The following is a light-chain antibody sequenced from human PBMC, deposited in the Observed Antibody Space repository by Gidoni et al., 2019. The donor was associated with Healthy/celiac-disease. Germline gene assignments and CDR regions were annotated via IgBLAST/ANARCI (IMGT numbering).Light chain of an antibody. V-gene: IGKV3-15*01. CDR1: QSVSSN. J-gene: IGKJ1*01. Sequence: IVITQSPATLSVSPGERATLACRASQSVSSNLDWYQQKPGQAPRLLIYGASTRATGIPARFSGSGSGTEFTLTISSLQSEDFAVYYCQQYNNWVKTFGQGTKVEIK. CDR3: QQYNNWVKT. CDR2: GAS.